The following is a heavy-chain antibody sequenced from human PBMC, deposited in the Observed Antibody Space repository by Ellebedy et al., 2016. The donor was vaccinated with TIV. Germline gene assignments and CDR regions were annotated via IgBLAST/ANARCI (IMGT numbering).Heavy chain of an antibody. CDR1: GGTFSSYA. J-gene: IGHJ6*02. CDR2: INPNSGGT. Sequence: ASVKVSCKASGGTFSSYAISWVRQAPGQGLEWMGWINPNSGGTNYAQKFQGWVTMTRDTSISTAYMELSRLRSDDTAVYYCARAHDHDLLGMDVWGQGTTVTVSS. D-gene: IGHD1-1*01. CDR3: ARAHDHDLLGMDV. V-gene: IGHV1-2*04.